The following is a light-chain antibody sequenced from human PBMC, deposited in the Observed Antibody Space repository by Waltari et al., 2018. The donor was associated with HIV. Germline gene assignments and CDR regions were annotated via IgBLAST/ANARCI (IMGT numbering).Light chain of an antibody. Sequence: IQMTQSPSSLSASVGDRVTITCRASQSISRYLNWYQQKSGNAPKLLLYATSTLQSGVPTRFSVSGSGTDFTLTISGLQPEDCATYFCQQSDTKPTWTFGQGTKVEIK. CDR1: QSISRY. V-gene: IGKV1-39*01. J-gene: IGKJ1*01. CDR3: QQSDTKPTWT. CDR2: ATS.